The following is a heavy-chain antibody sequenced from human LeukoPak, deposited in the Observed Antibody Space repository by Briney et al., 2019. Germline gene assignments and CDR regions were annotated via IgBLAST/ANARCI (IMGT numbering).Heavy chain of an antibody. V-gene: IGHV4-59*01. CDR3: ARGGGGDLNL. CDR2: IYYSGST. J-gene: IGHJ5*02. CDR1: GGPISSYY. D-gene: IGHD2-21*02. Sequence: TSSETLSLTCTVSGGPISSYYWSWIRQPPGKGLEWIGYIYYSGSTNYNPSLKSRVTISVDTSKNQFSLKLSSVTAADTAVYYCARGGGGDLNLWGQGTLVTVSS.